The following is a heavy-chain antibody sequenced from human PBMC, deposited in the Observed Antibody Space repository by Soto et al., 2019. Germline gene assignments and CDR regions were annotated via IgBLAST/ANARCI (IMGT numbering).Heavy chain of an antibody. Sequence: ASVKVSCKASGYTFTGYYMHWVRQAPGQGLEWMGWINPNSGGTNYAQKFQGWVTMTRDTSISTAYMELSRLRSDDTAVYYCARGDIVVVPAAIARDKYNWFDPWGQGTLVTVSS. J-gene: IGHJ5*02. V-gene: IGHV1-2*04. CDR2: INPNSGGT. CDR1: GYTFTGYY. D-gene: IGHD2-2*02. CDR3: ARGDIVVVPAAIARDKYNWFDP.